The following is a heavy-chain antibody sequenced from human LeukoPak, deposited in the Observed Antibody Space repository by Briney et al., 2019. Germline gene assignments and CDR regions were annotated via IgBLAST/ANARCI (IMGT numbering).Heavy chain of an antibody. J-gene: IGHJ4*02. CDR3: ARGDYGGRIVPLDS. CDR1: GGSISIYH. Sequence: SETLSLTCTVSGGSISIYHWSWLRQPPGKGLEWIGYIYYTGSTNYNPSTTYNPSLKSRVTISVDTSKNQFSLKLKSVTAADTAVYYCARGDYGGRIVPLDSWGQGTLVTVSS. V-gene: IGHV4-59*01. D-gene: IGHD4-23*01. CDR2: IYYTGST.